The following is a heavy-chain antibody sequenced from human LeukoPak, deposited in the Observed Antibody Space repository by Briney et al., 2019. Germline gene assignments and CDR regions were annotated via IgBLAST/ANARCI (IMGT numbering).Heavy chain of an antibody. J-gene: IGHJ4*02. CDR1: GYTFTGYY. CDR2: INPKSGGT. V-gene: IGHV1-2*02. CDR3: ARDRYCSGGSCPTYHFDY. Sequence: GASVKVSCKASGYTFTGYYMHWVRQAPGQGLEWMGWINPKSGGTNSAQKFQGRVTMTRDTSISTAYMELIRLRSDDTAVYYCARDRYCSGGSCPTYHFDYWGQGTLVTVSS. D-gene: IGHD2-15*01.